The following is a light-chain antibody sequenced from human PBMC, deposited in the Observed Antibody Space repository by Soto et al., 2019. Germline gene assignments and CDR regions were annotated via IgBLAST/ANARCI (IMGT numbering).Light chain of an antibody. CDR2: AAS. CDR3: QQANSFPWT. J-gene: IGKJ1*01. V-gene: IGKV1-12*01. Sequence: DIQMTQSPSYVSASVGDRVIITCRTSRGISSWLAWYQQKPGKAPKLLIYAASSLQSGVPSRFSCSGSGTDFTLTISSLQPEDFATYYCQQANSFPWTFGQGTKVDIK. CDR1: RGISSW.